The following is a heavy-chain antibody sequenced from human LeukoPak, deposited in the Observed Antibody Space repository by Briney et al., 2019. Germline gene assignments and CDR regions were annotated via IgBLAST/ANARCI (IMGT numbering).Heavy chain of an antibody. J-gene: IGHJ4*02. CDR1: GYTFTGYY. D-gene: IGHD1-26*01. CDR3: ARDKEGGEWERYYFDY. V-gene: IGHV1-2*06. Sequence: ASVKVSCKASGYTFTGYYMHWVRQAPGQGLEWMGRINPNRGDTDYAQKFQGRVTMTRDTSISTAYMELSRLRSDDTAVYYCARDKEGGEWERYYFDYWGQGTLVTVSS. CDR2: INPNRGDT.